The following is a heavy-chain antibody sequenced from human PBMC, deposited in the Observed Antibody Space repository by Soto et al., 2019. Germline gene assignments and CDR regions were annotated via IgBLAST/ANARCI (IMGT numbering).Heavy chain of an antibody. CDR2: IKNKANSYAT. Sequence: EVQLVESGGALVQPGGSLKLSCAASGFTFSGSAIHWVRQASGKGLEWVGRIKNKANSYATAYAASVKGRFTISRDDSKNTAYLQMNRLKTEDTAVYYCTGHDVDVVATIHWGQGTLVTVSS. CDR1: GFTFSGSA. V-gene: IGHV3-73*02. D-gene: IGHD5-12*01. CDR3: TGHDVDVVATIH. J-gene: IGHJ4*02.